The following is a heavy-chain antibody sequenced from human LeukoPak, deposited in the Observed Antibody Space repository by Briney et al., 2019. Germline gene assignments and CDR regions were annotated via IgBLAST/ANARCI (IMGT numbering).Heavy chain of an antibody. J-gene: IGHJ6*02. Sequence: GGSLRLSCADSGFTFSSYGVHWVRQGPGKGLEWVAVISHDGSNKYYADSVEGRFTISRDNSKNTLFLQMNNLRAEDTAVYYCAKDMVEGLDGSGWNYYYVMDVWGQGTTVTVSS. V-gene: IGHV3-30*18. D-gene: IGHD6-19*01. CDR1: GFTFSSYG. CDR2: ISHDGSNK. CDR3: AKDMVEGLDGSGWNYYYVMDV.